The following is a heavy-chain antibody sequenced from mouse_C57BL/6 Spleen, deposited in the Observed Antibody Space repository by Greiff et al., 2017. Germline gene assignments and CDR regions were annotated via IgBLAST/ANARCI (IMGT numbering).Heavy chain of an antibody. J-gene: IGHJ4*01. CDR2: ISSSGSS. Sequence: EVQRVESGPALVKPSQTVSLTCTVTGYSITNGNHWWNWIRQVSGSKLEWIGYISSSGSSDRNPSLKSRISITRDTSKNQLFLQLNSVTTEDIATYYCARGGNYLGDYAMDYWGQGTSVTVSS. CDR1: GYSITNGNHW. V-gene: IGHV3-4*01. CDR3: ARGGNYLGDYAMDY. D-gene: IGHD2-1*01.